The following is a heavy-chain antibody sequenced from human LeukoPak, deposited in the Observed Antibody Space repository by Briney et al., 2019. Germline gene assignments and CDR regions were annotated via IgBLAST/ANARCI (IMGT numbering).Heavy chain of an antibody. CDR2: IYHNGIG. V-gene: IGHV4-30-4*08. D-gene: IGHD1-26*01. CDR1: GDSISSGYHY. CDR3: ARWELLFLDAFDI. J-gene: IGHJ3*02. Sequence: SETLSLTCSVSGDSISSGYHYWTRIRQPPGKGLEWLGYIYHNGIGYNSPPLKSRVVMSVDTSKNQFSLKLSSVTAADTAVYYCARWELLFLDAFDIWGQGTMVTVSS.